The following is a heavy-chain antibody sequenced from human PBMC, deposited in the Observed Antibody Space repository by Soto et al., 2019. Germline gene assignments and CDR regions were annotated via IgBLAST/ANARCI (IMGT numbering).Heavy chain of an antibody. CDR2: VYYTGST. J-gene: IGHJ6*02. CDR1: SGPSRSHN. CDR3: VRQGIGALHGLVDV. D-gene: IGHD3-10*01. Sequence: QVQLQQSGPGLVKPSETLSLTCTVSSGPSRSHNWGWIRQPPGRGLEWIGYVYYTGSTSYNPSLKSRLTIXAXTXXNHISLTLTSVTAADTAVYYCVRQGIGALHGLVDVWGQGTTVSVSS. V-gene: IGHV4-59*08.